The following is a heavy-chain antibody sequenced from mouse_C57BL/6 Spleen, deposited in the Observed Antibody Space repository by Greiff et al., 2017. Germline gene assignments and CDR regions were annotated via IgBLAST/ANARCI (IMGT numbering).Heavy chain of an antibody. Sequence: QVQLKQSGAVLVRPGTSVKVSCKASGYAFTNYLIEWVKQRPGQGLEWIGVINPGSGGTNYNEKFKGQATLTADRPSSTADMQVSSLTSEDSAVYFCARRAYYSDYYAMDYWGQGTSVTVSS. J-gene: IGHJ4*01. CDR1: GYAFTNYL. CDR3: ARRAYYSDYYAMDY. V-gene: IGHV1-54*01. CDR2: INPGSGGT. D-gene: IGHD2-12*01.